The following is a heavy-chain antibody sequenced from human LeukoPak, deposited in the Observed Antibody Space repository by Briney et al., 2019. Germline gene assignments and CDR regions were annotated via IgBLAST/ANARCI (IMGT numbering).Heavy chain of an antibody. CDR1: GFTFSSYA. V-gene: IGHV3-23*01. J-gene: IGHJ4*02. CDR2: ISGSGGST. CDR3: ARVRDSGWYDY. Sequence: GGSLRLSCAASGFTFSSYAMSWVRQAPGKGLEWVSGISGSGGSTTYAQKFQGRVTMTRDTSTSTVYMELSSLRSEDTAVHYCARVRDSGWYDYWGQGTLVTVST. D-gene: IGHD6-19*01.